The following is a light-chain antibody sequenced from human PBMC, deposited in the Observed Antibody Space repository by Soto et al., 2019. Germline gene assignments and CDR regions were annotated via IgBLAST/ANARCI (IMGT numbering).Light chain of an antibody. CDR3: STYTGSNPSYV. Sequence: SSLTQPASVSGSPGQSITISCTGTGRDVGTYNYVSWYQHHPGKAPKLIIYDVSSRPSGVSHRFSGSKSGNTASLAISGLLSEDEADYFCSTYTGSNPSYVFGTGTKVTVL. V-gene: IGLV2-14*03. CDR2: DVS. CDR1: GRDVGTYNY. J-gene: IGLJ1*01.